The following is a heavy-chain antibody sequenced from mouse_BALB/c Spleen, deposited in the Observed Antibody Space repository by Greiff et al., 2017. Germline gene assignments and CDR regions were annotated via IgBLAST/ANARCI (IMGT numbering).Heavy chain of an antibody. CDR1: GYSITSGYY. V-gene: IGHV3-6*02. CDR2: ISYDGSN. Sequence: VQLQQSGPGLVKPSQSLSLTCSVTGYSITSGYYWNWIRQFPGNKLEWMGYISYDGSNNYNPSLKNRISITRDTSKNQFFLKLNSVTTEDTATYYCARCSLYYLDYWGQGTTRTVAS. J-gene: IGHJ2*01. CDR3: ARCSLYYLDY. D-gene: IGHD6-2*01.